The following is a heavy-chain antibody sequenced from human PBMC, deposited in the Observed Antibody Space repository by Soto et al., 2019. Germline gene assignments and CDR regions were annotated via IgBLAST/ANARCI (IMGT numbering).Heavy chain of an antibody. Sequence: GGSLRLSCAASGFTFRSYGMDWVRQAPGKGLEWVAIIWYDGSKKYYADSVKGRFTISRDNSKNTLYLEMNSLRAEDTAVYYCARDIGHYYDSSGHPAFDYWGQGTLVTVSS. CDR3: ARDIGHYYDSSGHPAFDY. D-gene: IGHD3-22*01. CDR1: GFTFRSYG. CDR2: IWYDGSKK. V-gene: IGHV3-33*01. J-gene: IGHJ4*02.